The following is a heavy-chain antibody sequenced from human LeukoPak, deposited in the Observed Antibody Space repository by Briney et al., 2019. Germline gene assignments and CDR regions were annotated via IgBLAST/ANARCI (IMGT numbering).Heavy chain of an antibody. CDR1: GFSVSNNY. CDR3: AKDSPVATR. CDR2: MYSGGDT. V-gene: IGHV3-53*01. J-gene: IGHJ4*02. Sequence: GGSLRLSCAASGFSVSNNYMTWVRQAPGKGLEWVSVMYSGGDTYYADSVKGRFTISRDSSKNTVNLQMNSLRAEDTAVYYCAKDSPVATRWGQGTLVTVSS. D-gene: IGHD1-26*01.